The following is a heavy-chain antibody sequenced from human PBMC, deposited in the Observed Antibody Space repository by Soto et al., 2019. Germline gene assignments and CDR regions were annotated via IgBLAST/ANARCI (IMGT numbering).Heavy chain of an antibody. Sequence: GASVKVSCKASGYTFTGYDMHWVRQAPGQGLEWMGWINPNSGGTNYSQKFQGRVTMTRDTSISTAYMELSRLRSEDTAVYYCATDCTGGSCNFDYWGQGTPVTVSS. D-gene: IGHD2-15*01. CDR1: GYTFTGYD. J-gene: IGHJ4*02. V-gene: IGHV1-2*02. CDR3: ATDCTGGSCNFDY. CDR2: INPNSGGT.